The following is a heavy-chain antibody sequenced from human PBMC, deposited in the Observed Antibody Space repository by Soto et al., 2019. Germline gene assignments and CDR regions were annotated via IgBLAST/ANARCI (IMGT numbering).Heavy chain of an antibody. CDR2: ISGSGGST. CDR3: AKVKESGDFWSSGIFDY. V-gene: IGHV3-23*01. CDR1: GFTFSSYA. J-gene: IGHJ4*02. D-gene: IGHD3-3*01. Sequence: EVQLLESGGGMVQPGGSLRLSCAASGFTFSSYAMSWVRQAPGKGLEWVSAISGSGGSTYYADSVKGRFTISRDNSKNTLDLQMNSLRAEDTAVYYCAKVKESGDFWSSGIFDYWGQGTLVTVSS.